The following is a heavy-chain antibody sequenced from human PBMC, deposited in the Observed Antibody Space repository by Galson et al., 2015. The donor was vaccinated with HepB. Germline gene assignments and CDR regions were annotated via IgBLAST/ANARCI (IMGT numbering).Heavy chain of an antibody. V-gene: IGHV3-15*01. CDR1: GFTFNNAW. J-gene: IGHJ6*03. CDR2: IKSKSDGGTA. Sequence: SLRLSCAASGFTFNNAWMSWVRQAPGKGLEWVGRIKSKSDGGTADHAAPVKGRFTISRDDSKTTLYLQMNSLKTEDTAVYYCTTSGIGLSVDDYNYYMDVWGKGTTVTVSS. CDR3: TTSGIGLSVDDYNYYMDV. D-gene: IGHD2-21*01.